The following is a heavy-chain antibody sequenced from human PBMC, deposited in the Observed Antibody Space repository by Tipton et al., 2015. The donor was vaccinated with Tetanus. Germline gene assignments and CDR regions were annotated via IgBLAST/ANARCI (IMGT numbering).Heavy chain of an antibody. CDR2: IFGSGGT. CDR3: ARDRSHFYFGPQMDY. Sequence: TLSLTCAVSGDSISSGDYYWTWIRQHPGRGLESIGYIFGSGGTFYNPTLESRVTISLDTSKNHFSLKLTSVTAADTAVYYCARDRSHFYFGPQMDYWGQGTPVAASS. J-gene: IGHJ4*02. CDR1: GDSISSGDYY. V-gene: IGHV4-31*11. D-gene: IGHD2/OR15-2a*01.